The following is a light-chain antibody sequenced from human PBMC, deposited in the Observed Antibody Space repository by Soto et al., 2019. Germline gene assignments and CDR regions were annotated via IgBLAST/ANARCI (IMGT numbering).Light chain of an antibody. CDR1: QSITTY. V-gene: IGKV1-39*01. J-gene: IGKJ1*01. CDR2: DAS. Sequence: DIQMTQSPSSLSASVGDRVTITCRASQSITTYLNWYQQKPGKAPKLLIYDASSLESGVPSRFSGSGSGTDFTLTIRSLQPEDFATYYCQQSRAFGQGTKVEIK. CDR3: QQSRA.